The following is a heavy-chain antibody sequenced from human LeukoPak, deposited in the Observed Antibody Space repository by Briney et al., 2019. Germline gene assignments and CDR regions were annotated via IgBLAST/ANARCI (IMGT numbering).Heavy chain of an antibody. CDR2: INHSGST. V-gene: IGHV4-34*01. CDR3: ARQPRYCSSTSCPPDI. D-gene: IGHD2-2*01. CDR1: GGSFSGYY. J-gene: IGHJ3*02. Sequence: SETLSLTCAVYGGSFSGYYWSWIRQPPGKGLEWIGEINHSGSTNYNPSLKSRVTISVDTSKNQFSLKLSSVTAADTAVYYCARQPRYCSSTSCPPDIWGQGTMVTVSS.